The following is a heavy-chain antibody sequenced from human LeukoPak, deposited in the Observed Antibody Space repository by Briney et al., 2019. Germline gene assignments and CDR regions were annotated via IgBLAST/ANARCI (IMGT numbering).Heavy chain of an antibody. J-gene: IGHJ4*02. CDR2: IYYSGST. CDR3: ASLSGFYLD. V-gene: IGHV4-31*03. CDR1: GGSISSGGYF. D-gene: IGHD3-22*01. Sequence: SETLSLTCTVSGGSISSGGYFWSWIRQHPGKGLEWIGYIYYSGSTYYSPSLKSRVTISVDTSKNQFSLKLNSVTAADTAVYYCASLSGFYLDWGQGTLVTVSS.